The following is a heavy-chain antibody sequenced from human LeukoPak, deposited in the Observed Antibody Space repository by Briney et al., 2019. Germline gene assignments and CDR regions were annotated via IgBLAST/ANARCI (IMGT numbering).Heavy chain of an antibody. V-gene: IGHV3-7*01. Sequence: GGSLRLSCAASGFIFTDYWMNWVRQAPGKGLEWVANIKQDGSEKYYVDSVKGRFTISRDNAKNSLYLQMNSLRAEDTAVYYCARDSGSGWYGSAWRGVDYFDYWGQGTLVTVSS. J-gene: IGHJ4*02. CDR2: IKQDGSEK. CDR3: ARDSGSGWYGSAWRGVDYFDY. D-gene: IGHD6-19*01. CDR1: GFIFTDYW.